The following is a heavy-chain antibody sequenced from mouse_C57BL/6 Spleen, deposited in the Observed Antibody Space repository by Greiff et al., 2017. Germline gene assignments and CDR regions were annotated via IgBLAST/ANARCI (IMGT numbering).Heavy chain of an antibody. V-gene: IGHV2-2*01. D-gene: IGHD1-1*01. CDR3: ARDPYYYGSSYDAMDY. Sequence: QVQLKQSGPGLVQPSQSLSITCTVSGFSLTSYGVHWVRQSPGKGLEWLGVIWSGGSTDYNAAFISRLSISKDNSKSQVFFKMNSLQADDTAIYYCARDPYYYGSSYDAMDYWGQGTSVTVSS. CDR2: IWSGGST. CDR1: GFSLTSYG. J-gene: IGHJ4*01.